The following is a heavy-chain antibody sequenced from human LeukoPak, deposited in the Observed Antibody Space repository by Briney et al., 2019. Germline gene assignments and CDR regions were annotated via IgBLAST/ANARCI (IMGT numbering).Heavy chain of an antibody. J-gene: IGHJ4*02. D-gene: IGHD1-26*01. CDR2: ISSSSSYI. CDR3: ARVPDMRGATTGTDY. V-gene: IGHV3-21*01. CDR1: GFTFSSYS. Sequence: PGGSLRLSCAASGFTFSSYSMNWVRQAPGKGLEWVSSISSSSSYIYYADSVKGRFTISRDNAKNSLYLQMNSLRAEDTAVYYCARVPDMRGATTGTDYWGQGTLVTVSS.